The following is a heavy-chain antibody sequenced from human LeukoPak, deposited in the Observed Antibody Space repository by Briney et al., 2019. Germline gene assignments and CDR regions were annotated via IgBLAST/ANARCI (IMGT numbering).Heavy chain of an antibody. J-gene: IGHJ4*02. CDR1: GFTSTSYG. V-gene: IGHV3-33*01. D-gene: IGHD2-8*01. Sequence: GGSLRLSCAASGFTSTSYGMHWVRQAPGKGLQWVAVIWSDGSKTYYVDSVKGRFTISRDYSKNTLFLQMSSLRAEDTAVYYCARAGASNEFDYWGQGTLVTVSS. CDR2: IWSDGSKT. CDR3: ARAGASNEFDY.